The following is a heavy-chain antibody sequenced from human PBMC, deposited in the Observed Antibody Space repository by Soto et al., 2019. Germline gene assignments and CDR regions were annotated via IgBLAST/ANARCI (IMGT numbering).Heavy chain of an antibody. CDR2: ISGSGGST. V-gene: IGHV3-23*01. J-gene: IGHJ4*02. D-gene: IGHD7-27*01. CDR1: GFTFSSYA. Sequence: EVQLLESGGGLVQPGGSLRLSCAASGFTFSSYAMSWVRQAPGKGLEWVSAISGSGGSTYYADSVKGRFTISRDNSKNTLYLQMNSLRAEDTAVYYCARAQDNWGYVGVQKFDYWGQGTLVTVSS. CDR3: ARAQDNWGYVGVQKFDY.